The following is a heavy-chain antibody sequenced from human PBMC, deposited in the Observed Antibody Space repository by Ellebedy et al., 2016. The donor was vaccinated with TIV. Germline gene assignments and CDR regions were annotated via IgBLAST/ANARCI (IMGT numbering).Heavy chain of an antibody. V-gene: IGHV4-30-4*01. Sequence: MPSETLSLTCTVSGCSINSADYYWTWIRQPPGKGLEWIGYIYYSGPTYYNPSLRSRLTISLDTSKNQFSLKLNSVTAADTAVYYCASAHARGAVSGFDYWGQGTQVTVSS. D-gene: IGHD1-26*01. CDR1: GCSINSADYY. CDR2: IYYSGPT. CDR3: ASAHARGAVSGFDY. J-gene: IGHJ4*02.